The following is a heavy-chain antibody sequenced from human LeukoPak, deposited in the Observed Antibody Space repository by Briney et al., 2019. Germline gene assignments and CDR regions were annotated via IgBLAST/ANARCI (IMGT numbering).Heavy chain of an antibody. J-gene: IGHJ6*02. Sequence: GGSLRLSCAASGFTFSSYAMSWVRQAPGKGLEWVSVISGSGGSIYHADSVKDRFTISRDNSKNTLYLEMNSLRAEDTALYHCARNNGMDVWGQGTTVIVSS. CDR2: ISGSGGSI. V-gene: IGHV3-23*01. CDR1: GFTFSSYA. CDR3: ARNNGMDV.